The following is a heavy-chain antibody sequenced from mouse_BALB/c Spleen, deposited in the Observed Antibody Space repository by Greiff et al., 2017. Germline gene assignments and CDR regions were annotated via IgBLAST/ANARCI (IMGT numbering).Heavy chain of an antibody. J-gene: IGHJ2*01. CDR1: GFTFSSYG. D-gene: IGHD4-1*01. CDR2: INSNGGST. V-gene: IGHV5-6-3*01. Sequence: EVQRVESGGGLVQPGGSLKLSCAASGFTFSSYGMSWVRQTPDKRLELVATINSNGGSTYYPDSVKGRFTISRDNAKNTLYLQMSSLKSEDTAMYYCARETGPGYFDYWGQGTTLTVSS. CDR3: ARETGPGYFDY.